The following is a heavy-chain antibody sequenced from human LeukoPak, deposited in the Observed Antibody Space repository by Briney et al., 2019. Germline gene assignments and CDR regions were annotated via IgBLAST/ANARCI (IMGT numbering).Heavy chain of an antibody. CDR2: IDPRDSYT. J-gene: IGHJ5*01. Sequence: GESLKISCKGSGYSFTSYWIIWVRQMPGKGLEWMGRIDPRDSYTNYSPSFQGHVTISVDKSISTAYLQWSSLKASDTAMYYCGRRGVPAAMQGVNWFDAWGQGTLVTVSS. CDR3: GRRGVPAAMQGVNWFDA. CDR1: GYSFTSYW. D-gene: IGHD2-2*01. V-gene: IGHV5-10-1*01.